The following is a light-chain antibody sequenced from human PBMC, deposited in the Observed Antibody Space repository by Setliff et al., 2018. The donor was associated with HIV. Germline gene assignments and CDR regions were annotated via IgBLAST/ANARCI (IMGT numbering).Light chain of an antibody. V-gene: IGLV2-23*01. CDR3: CSNTGSNTYV. Sequence: QSVLTQPASVSGSPGQSITISCTGTSGDVGRYNLVSWYQQQPGKPPKLMIYQASKRPSGVSNRFSGSKSGNTASPTISGLQAEDEADYYCCSNTGSNTYVFGTGTKVT. CDR1: SGDVGRYNL. J-gene: IGLJ1*01. CDR2: QAS.